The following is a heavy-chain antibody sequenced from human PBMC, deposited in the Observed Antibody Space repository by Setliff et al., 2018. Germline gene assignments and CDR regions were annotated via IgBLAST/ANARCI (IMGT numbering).Heavy chain of an antibody. D-gene: IGHD1-7*01. CDR2: IYHSGST. J-gene: IGHJ4*02. CDR1: GYSISSGYY. CDR3: ASVRDLELFDY. Sequence: SETLSLTCAVSGYSISSGYYWGWIRQPPGKGLEWIGSIYHSGSTNYNPSLKSRVTISVDTSKNQFSLKLSSVTAADTAVYYCASVRDLELFDYWGQGTLVTVSS. V-gene: IGHV4-38-2*01.